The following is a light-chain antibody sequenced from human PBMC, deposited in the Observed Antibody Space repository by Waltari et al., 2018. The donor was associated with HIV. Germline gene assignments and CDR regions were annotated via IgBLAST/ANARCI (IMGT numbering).Light chain of an antibody. CDR2: EVT. CDR3: TSYTSNNTLM. J-gene: IGLJ3*02. Sequence: QSALTQPPSVSGSPGQSLTTSCPGTNTVAGGHNFVSWYQQHPGKAPKLMIYEVTNRPSGLSNRFSGSKSGNTASLTISGLQAEDEADYYCTSYTSNNTLMFGGGTKVTVL. CDR1: NTVAGGHNF. V-gene: IGLV2-14*01.